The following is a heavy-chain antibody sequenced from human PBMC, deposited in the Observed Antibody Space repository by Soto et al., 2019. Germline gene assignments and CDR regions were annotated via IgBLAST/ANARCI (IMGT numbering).Heavy chain of an antibody. CDR2: ISWNSGSI. D-gene: IGHD2-2*01. V-gene: IGHV3-9*01. Sequence: QPGGSLRLSCAASGFTFDDYAMHWVRQAPGKGLEWVSGISWNSGSIGYADSVKGRFTISRDNAKNSLYLQMNSLRAEDTALYYCAKSAKSHCSSTSCPPITGIDYWGQGTLVTVSS. CDR1: GFTFDDYA. J-gene: IGHJ4*02. CDR3: AKSAKSHCSSTSCPPITGIDY.